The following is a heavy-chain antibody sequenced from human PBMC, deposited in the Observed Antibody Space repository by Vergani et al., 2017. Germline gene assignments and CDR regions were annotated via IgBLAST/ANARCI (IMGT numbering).Heavy chain of an antibody. V-gene: IGHV4-31*03. J-gene: IGHJ3*02. CDR3: ARKARVTAGGAYDS. CDR2: IYYSGST. Sequence: QVQLQESGPGLVKPSQTLSLICTVSGGPISSGGYYLSWTRQHPGKGLEWIGYIYYSGSTYYNPSLKSRVTISVDTSKNQFSLKLSSVTAADTAVYYCARKARVTAGGAYDSWGQRTVITVSS. D-gene: IGHD2-21*02. CDR1: GGPISSGGYY.